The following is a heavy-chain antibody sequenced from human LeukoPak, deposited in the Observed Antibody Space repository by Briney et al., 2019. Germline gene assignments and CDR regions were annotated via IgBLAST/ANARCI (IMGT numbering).Heavy chain of an antibody. CDR1: GYTFTDYY. D-gene: IGHD3-10*01. Sequence: ASVKVSCKASGYTFTDYYMHWVRQAPGQGLEWMGWINPNSGAIKSARKFQGRVTMTRDTSISTAYMELNRLRSDDTAVYYCARPYGSGSTYLYFDYWGQGTLVTVSS. V-gene: IGHV1-2*02. J-gene: IGHJ4*02. CDR3: ARPYGSGSTYLYFDY. CDR2: INPNSGAI.